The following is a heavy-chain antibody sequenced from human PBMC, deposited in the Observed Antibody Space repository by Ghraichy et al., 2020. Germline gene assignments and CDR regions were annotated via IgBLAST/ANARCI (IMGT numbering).Heavy chain of an antibody. Sequence: GGSLRLSCAASGFTFSSYAMSWVRQAPGKGLEWVSAISGSGGSTYYADSVKGRFTISRDNSKNTLYLQMNSLRAEDTAVYYCAKDHSSGWRGSYYYMDVWGKGTTVTVSS. CDR2: ISGSGGST. V-gene: IGHV3-23*01. CDR3: AKDHSSGWRGSYYYMDV. J-gene: IGHJ6*03. CDR1: GFTFSSYA. D-gene: IGHD6-19*01.